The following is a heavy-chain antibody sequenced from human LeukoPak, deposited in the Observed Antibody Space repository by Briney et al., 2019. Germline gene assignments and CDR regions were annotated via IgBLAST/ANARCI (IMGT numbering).Heavy chain of an antibody. Sequence: GGSLRLSCAASGFTFSSYAMHWVRQAPGKGLEWVAVISYDGSNKYYTDSVKGRFTISRDDSKNTVYLQMNSLRAEDTAVYYCARVGSITYGMDVWGQGTTVTVSS. V-gene: IGHV3-30-3*01. CDR1: GFTFSSYA. J-gene: IGHJ6*02. D-gene: IGHD1-14*01. CDR2: ISYDGSNK. CDR3: ARVGSITYGMDV.